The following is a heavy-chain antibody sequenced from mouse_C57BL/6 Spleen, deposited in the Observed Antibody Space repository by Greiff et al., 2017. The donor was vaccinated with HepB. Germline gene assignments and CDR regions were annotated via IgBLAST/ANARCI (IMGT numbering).Heavy chain of an antibody. V-gene: IGHV1-64*01. CDR2: IHPNSGST. Sequence: QVQLQQPGAELVKPGASVKLSCKASGYTFTSYWMHWVKQRPGQGLEWIGMIHPNSGSTNYNEKFKSKATLTVDKSSSTAYMQLSSLTSEDSAVYYCARAGDGDYFAYWGQGTLVTVSA. CDR1: GYTFTSYW. CDR3: ARAGDGDYFAY. D-gene: IGHD2-13*01. J-gene: IGHJ3*01.